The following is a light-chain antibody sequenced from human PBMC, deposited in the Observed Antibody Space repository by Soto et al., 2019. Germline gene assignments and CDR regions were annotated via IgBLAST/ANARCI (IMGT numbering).Light chain of an antibody. Sequence: QSVLTQPPSASGSPGQAVTISCTGTSSDVGAYNYVSWYQQHPGKAPKLMIYEVSKRPSGVPDRFSGSKSGNTASLTVSALQAEDEADYYCSSYAGGNNYVFGTGTKVTVL. J-gene: IGLJ1*01. CDR1: SSDVGAYNY. V-gene: IGLV2-8*01. CDR3: SSYAGGNNYV. CDR2: EVS.